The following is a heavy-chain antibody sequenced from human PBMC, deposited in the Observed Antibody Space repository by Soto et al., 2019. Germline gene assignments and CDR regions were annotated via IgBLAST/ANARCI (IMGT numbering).Heavy chain of an antibody. D-gene: IGHD3-10*01. Sequence: EVKLVESGGGLVQPGGSLRVSCTASDFTLSKAWMNWVRQAPGKAPEWVGRIKSKTDGGATDYAAPVQGRFTVSRDDSKNTVYLQMNRLKTEDTAVYYCTAITRVTINWGQGTLVTVSS. CDR1: DFTLSKAW. V-gene: IGHV3-15*07. J-gene: IGHJ4*02. CDR3: TAITRVTIN. CDR2: IKSKTDGGAT.